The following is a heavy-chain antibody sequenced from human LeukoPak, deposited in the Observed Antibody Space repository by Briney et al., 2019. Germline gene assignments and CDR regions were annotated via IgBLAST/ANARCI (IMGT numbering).Heavy chain of an antibody. CDR3: ARGEMRQYYFDY. D-gene: IGHD5-24*01. V-gene: IGHV4-31*03. CDR2: IYYSGST. CDR1: GGSISSGGYY. J-gene: IGHJ4*02. Sequence: SETLSLTCTVSGGSISSGGYYWSWIRQHPGKGLGWIGYIYYSGSTYYNPSLKSRVTISVDTSKNQFSLKLSSVTAADTAVYYCARGEMRQYYFDYWGQGTLVTVSS.